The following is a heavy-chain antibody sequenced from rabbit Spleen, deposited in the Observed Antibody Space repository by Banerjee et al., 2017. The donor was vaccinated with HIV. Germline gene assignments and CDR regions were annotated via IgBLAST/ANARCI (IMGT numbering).Heavy chain of an antibody. D-gene: IGHD1-1*01. J-gene: IGHJ4*01. CDR1: GFDFSSYY. Sequence: QLKETGGGLVQPGGSLTLSCKASGFDFSSYYMSWVRQAPGKGLEWIGYFDPVFGSTYYASWVNGQFTISSHNAQNTLYLQLNSLTAADTATYFCARGVTGGIDNYVDYFNLWGPGTLVTVS. V-gene: IGHV1S7*01. CDR2: FDPVFGST. CDR3: ARGVTGGIDNYVDYFNL.